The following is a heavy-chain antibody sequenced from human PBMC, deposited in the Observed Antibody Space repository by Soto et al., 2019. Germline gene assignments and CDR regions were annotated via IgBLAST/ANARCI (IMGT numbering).Heavy chain of an antibody. Sequence: SVKVSCKASGGTFSSYAISWVRQAPGQGLEWMGGIIPIFGTANYAQKFQGRVTITADESTSTAYMELSSLRSEDTAVYYCARKKSGYCSGGSCYGSAGYYYYGMDVWGQGATVTVSS. J-gene: IGHJ6*02. CDR3: ARKKSGYCSGGSCYGSAGYYYYGMDV. D-gene: IGHD2-15*01. V-gene: IGHV1-69*13. CDR1: GGTFSSYA. CDR2: IIPIFGTA.